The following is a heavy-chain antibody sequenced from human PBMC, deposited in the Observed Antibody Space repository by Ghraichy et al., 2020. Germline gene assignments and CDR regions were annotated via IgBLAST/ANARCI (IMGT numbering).Heavy chain of an antibody. CDR2: IKHDESAK. CDR1: GFIFSSYY. V-gene: IGHV3-7*04. Sequence: GGSLRLSCAASGFIFSSYYMTWVRQVPGKGLEWVSNIKHDESAKYYVDSVKGRFTISRDNAKNSLYLQMNSLRPDDTAVYYCARGGYNYGSNPIDYWGQGTLVIVSS. D-gene: IGHD5-18*01. J-gene: IGHJ4*02. CDR3: ARGGYNYGSNPIDY.